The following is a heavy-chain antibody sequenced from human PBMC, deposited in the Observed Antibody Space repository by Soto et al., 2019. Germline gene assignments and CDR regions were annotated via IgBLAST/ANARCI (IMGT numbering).Heavy chain of an antibody. Sequence: ASVKVSCKASGFTFTSSAVQWVRQARGQRLEWIGWIVVGSGNTNYAQKFQERVTITRDMSTSTAYMELSSLRSEDTAVYYCAAGLAYCSGGSCYPIPLDYWGQGTLVTVSS. J-gene: IGHJ4*02. V-gene: IGHV1-58*01. D-gene: IGHD2-15*01. CDR1: GFTFTSSA. CDR3: AAGLAYCSGGSCYPIPLDY. CDR2: IVVGSGNT.